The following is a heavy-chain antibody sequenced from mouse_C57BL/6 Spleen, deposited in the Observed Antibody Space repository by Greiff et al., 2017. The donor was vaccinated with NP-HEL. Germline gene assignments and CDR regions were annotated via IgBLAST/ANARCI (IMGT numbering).Heavy chain of an antibody. J-gene: IGHJ2*01. CDR2: IRLKSDNYAT. V-gene: IGHV6-3*01. D-gene: IGHD2-5*01. CDR3: TKSNYEDFDY. CDR1: GFTFSNYW. Sequence: EVKLMESGGGLVQPGGSMKLSCVASGFTFSNYWMNWVRQSPEKGLEWVAQIRLKSDNYATHYAESVKGRFTISRDDSKSSVYLQMNNLRAEDTGIYYCTKSNYEDFDYWGQGTTLTVSS.